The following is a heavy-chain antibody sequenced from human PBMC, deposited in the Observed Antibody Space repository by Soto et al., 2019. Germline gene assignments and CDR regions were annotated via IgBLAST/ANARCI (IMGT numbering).Heavy chain of an antibody. CDR2: ISWNSGRI. Sequence: SLRLSCAASGFSFGDYAMHWVRQGPGKGLEWVAGISWNSGRIDHADSVKGRFTISRDNAWNSLYLQMSSLRPEDTALYYCVKDRDCTRTTCPDGYSGMDVWGQGTTVTVSS. CDR3: VKDRDCTRTTCPDGYSGMDV. D-gene: IGHD2-2*01. J-gene: IGHJ6*02. CDR1: GFSFGDYA. V-gene: IGHV3-9*01.